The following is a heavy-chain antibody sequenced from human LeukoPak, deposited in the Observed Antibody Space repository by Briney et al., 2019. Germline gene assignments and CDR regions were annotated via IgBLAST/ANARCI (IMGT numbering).Heavy chain of an antibody. CDR2: IYYSGNT. V-gene: IGHV4-59*01. CDR1: GVSISTYY. CDR3: ASYRGYSYGYYFNY. D-gene: IGHD5-18*01. J-gene: IGHJ4*02. Sequence: PSETLSLTGTVSGVSISTYYWSWIPQHPGQGQERIGYIYYSGNTNYNPSLKSRVTISIDTSKNQFPLRLNSVTAADTAVYYCASYRGYSYGYYFNYWGQGTLVTVSS.